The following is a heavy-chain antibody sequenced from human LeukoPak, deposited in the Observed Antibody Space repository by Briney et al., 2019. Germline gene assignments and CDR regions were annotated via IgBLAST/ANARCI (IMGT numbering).Heavy chain of an antibody. CDR3: AAVTMIVVVITV. J-gene: IGHJ4*02. Sequence: SETLSLTCTVSGGSISTYYWSWIRQPAGKGLEWIGRIYTSGSTNYNPSLKSRVTMSVDTSKNQFSLKLSSVTAADTAVYYCAAVTMIVVVITVWGQGTLVTVSS. CDR2: IYTSGST. D-gene: IGHD3-22*01. V-gene: IGHV4-4*07. CDR1: GGSISTYY.